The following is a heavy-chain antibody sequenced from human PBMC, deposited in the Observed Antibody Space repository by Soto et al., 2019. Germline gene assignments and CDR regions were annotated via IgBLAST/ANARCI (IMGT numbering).Heavy chain of an antibody. V-gene: IGHV4-4*02. CDR2: IYHSGST. CDR1: GGSISSSNW. Sequence: SETLSLTCAVSGGSISSSNWWSWVRQPPGKGLEWIGEIYHSGSTNYNPSLKSRVTISVDKSKNQFSLKLSSVTAADTAVYYCARDSLDSSSGGTFWFDPWGQGTLVTVSS. D-gene: IGHD6-13*01. CDR3: ARDSLDSSSGGTFWFDP. J-gene: IGHJ5*02.